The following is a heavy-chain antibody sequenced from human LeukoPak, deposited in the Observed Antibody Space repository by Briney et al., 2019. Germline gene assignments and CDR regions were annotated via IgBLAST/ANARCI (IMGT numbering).Heavy chain of an antibody. CDR3: ARGSYGDYGFKHWYFDL. CDR2: INHSGST. J-gene: IGHJ2*01. D-gene: IGHD4-17*01. V-gene: IGHV4-34*01. Sequence: SETLSLTCAVYGGSFSGYYWSWIRQPPGKGLEWTGEINHSGSTNYNPSLKSRVTISVDTSKNQFSLKLSSVTAADTAVYYCARGSYGDYGFKHWYFDLWGRGTLVTVSS. CDR1: GGSFSGYY.